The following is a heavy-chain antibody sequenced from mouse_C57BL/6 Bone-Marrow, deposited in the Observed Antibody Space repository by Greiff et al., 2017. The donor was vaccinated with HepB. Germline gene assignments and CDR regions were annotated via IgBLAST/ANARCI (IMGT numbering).Heavy chain of an antibody. CDR2: IHPSDSDT. CDR3: AREFDYYGSSPSYWYFDV. J-gene: IGHJ1*03. Sequence: QVQLQQPGAELVKPGASVKVSCKASGYTFTSYWMHWVKQRPGQGLEWIGRIHPSDSDTNYNQKFKGKATLTVDKSSSTAYMQLKSLTSEDSAVYYCAREFDYYGSSPSYWYFDVWGTGTTVTVSS. CDR1: GYTFTSYW. D-gene: IGHD1-1*01. V-gene: IGHV1-74*01.